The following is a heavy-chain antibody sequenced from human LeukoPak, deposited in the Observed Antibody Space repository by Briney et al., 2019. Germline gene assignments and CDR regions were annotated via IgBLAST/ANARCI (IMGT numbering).Heavy chain of an antibody. CDR1: GFTFSSYG. Sequence: GGSLRLSCAASGFTFSSYGMHWVRQAPGKGLEWVSSIGSDNKSHYSESVKGRFAISRDNSKSIVFLQLNSLRAEDTALYYCARGLHYYVAMDVWGQGTTVYVSS. V-gene: IGHV3-NL1*01. J-gene: IGHJ6*02. D-gene: IGHD3-10*02. CDR3: ARGLHYYVAMDV. CDR2: IGSDNKS.